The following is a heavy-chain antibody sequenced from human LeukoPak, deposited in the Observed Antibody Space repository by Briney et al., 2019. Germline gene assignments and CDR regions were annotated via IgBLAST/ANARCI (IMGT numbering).Heavy chain of an antibody. V-gene: IGHV3-48*01. Sequence: GGSLRLSCAASGFTFSSYAMSWVRQAPGKGLEWVSYISSSSSTIYYADSVKGRFTISRDNAKNSLYLQMNSLRAEDTAVYYCARGRAGPYYYYGMDVWGQGTTVTVSS. CDR1: GFTFSSYA. CDR3: ARGRAGPYYYYGMDV. J-gene: IGHJ6*02. CDR2: ISSSSSTI.